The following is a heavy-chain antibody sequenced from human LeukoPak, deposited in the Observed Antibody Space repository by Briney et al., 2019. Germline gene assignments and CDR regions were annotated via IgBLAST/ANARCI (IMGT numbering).Heavy chain of an antibody. CDR1: GFTFSGYW. CDR2: INGDGSYT. V-gene: IGHV3-74*01. J-gene: IGHJ4*02. CDR3: ARDGVQTTPFDY. Sequence: GGSLRLSCATSGFTFSGYWMHWGRQAPGKGLVWLSLINGDGSYTIYADSVKGRFTISRDNAKNTLYLQMDSLRAEDTAVYYCARDGVQTTPFDYWGQGTLVTVSS. D-gene: IGHD4/OR15-4a*01.